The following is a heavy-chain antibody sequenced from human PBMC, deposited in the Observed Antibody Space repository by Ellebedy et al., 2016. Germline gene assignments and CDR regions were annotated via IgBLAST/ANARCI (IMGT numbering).Heavy chain of an antibody. V-gene: IGHV3-30*04. CDR3: ARQIAVADYYGMDV. Sequence: GESLKISXAASGFTFSSYAMHWVRQAPGKGLEWVAVISYDGSNKYYADSVKGRFTISRDNSKNTLYLQMNSLRAEDTAVYYCARQIAVADYYGMDVWGQGTTVTVSS. D-gene: IGHD6-19*01. CDR2: ISYDGSNK. J-gene: IGHJ6*02. CDR1: GFTFSSYA.